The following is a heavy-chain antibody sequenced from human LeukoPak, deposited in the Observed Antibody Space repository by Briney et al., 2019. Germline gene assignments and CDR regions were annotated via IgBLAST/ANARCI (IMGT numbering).Heavy chain of an antibody. V-gene: IGHV4-39*01. CDR2: IYYRGST. J-gene: IGHJ4*02. Sequence: SETLSLTCTVSGDSISSSGYYWGWIRQPPGKGLEWIGSIYYRGSTYYNPSLKSRVTIYVDRSKNQFSLKLSSVTAADAAVYYCARLGYIVGATHHDYWGQGTLVTVSS. CDR1: GDSISSSGYY. CDR3: ARLGYIVGATHHDY. D-gene: IGHD1-26*01.